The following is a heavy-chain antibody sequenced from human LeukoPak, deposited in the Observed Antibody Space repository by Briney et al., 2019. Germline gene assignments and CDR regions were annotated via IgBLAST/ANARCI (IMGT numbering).Heavy chain of an antibody. Sequence: GGSLSLSCSTSGFTLGDYAMRWVRQAPGKGLEWVGFIQAKAYGGVTKYAASVNGRFSISRDDSQSIANLQMNDLKTEDTAVYYCTRAPHPRCSSSGCYLDYWGQGTLVTVSS. V-gene: IGHV3-49*04. CDR2: IQAKAYGGVT. D-gene: IGHD2-2*01. CDR1: GFTLGDYA. J-gene: IGHJ4*02. CDR3: TRAPHPRCSSSGCYLDY.